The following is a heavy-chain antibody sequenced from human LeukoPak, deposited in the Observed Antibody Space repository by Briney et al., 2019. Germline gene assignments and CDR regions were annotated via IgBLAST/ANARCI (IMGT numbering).Heavy chain of an antibody. D-gene: IGHD6-13*01. J-gene: IGHJ6*03. CDR2: MNPNSGNT. Sequence: GASVKVSCKASGYTFTSYDINWVRQATGQGLEWMGWMNPNSGNTGYAQKFQGRVTLTRDTSISTAYMELSRLTSDDTAIYYCARTSTAGTIYYYMDVWGKGTAVTVSS. CDR3: ARTSTAGTIYYYMDV. V-gene: IGHV1-8*01. CDR1: GYTFTSYD.